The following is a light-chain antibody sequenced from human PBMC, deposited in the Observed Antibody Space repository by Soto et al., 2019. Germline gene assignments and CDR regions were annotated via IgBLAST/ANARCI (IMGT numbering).Light chain of an antibody. J-gene: IGLJ1*01. V-gene: IGLV2-14*01. CDR1: SSDVGDHNY. CDR3: TSYTNDNYV. CDR2: DVS. Sequence: QSALNQPASVSGSPGQSITISCTGTSSDVGDHNYVSWYQQHPGKAPKLMICDVSNRPSGVSDRFSGSKSGNTASLTISGLQAEDEADYYCTSYTNDNYVFGTGTKVTVL.